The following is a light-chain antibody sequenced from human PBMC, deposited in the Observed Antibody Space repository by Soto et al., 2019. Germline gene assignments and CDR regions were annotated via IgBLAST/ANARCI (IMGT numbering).Light chain of an antibody. Sequence: VLTQSPGTLSLSPGERATLSCRASQSVSSSFLAWYQQKPGQAPRLLIYGASSRATGIPDRFSGSGSGTDFTLTISRLEPEDFAVHYCQQYDSSPRTFGPGSIVNIK. CDR1: QSVSSSF. V-gene: IGKV3-20*01. CDR3: QQYDSSPRT. J-gene: IGKJ3*01. CDR2: GAS.